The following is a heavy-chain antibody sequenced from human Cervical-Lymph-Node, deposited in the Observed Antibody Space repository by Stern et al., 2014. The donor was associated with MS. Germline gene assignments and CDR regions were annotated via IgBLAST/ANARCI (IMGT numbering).Heavy chain of an antibody. V-gene: IGHV1-18*01. CDR2: IGAYNGRA. D-gene: IGHD1-26*01. Sequence: QVQLVQSGAEVKKPGASVTVSCKTTGYSFSSHGIMWVRQAPGEGLEWMGWIGAYNGRANYAQKFQDRVTMTTDTSINTASLELRSLRSDDTAVYYCARVHVSVSGSSIDPWGQGTLVTVSS. J-gene: IGHJ5*02. CDR3: ARVHVSVSGSSIDP. CDR1: GYSFSSHG.